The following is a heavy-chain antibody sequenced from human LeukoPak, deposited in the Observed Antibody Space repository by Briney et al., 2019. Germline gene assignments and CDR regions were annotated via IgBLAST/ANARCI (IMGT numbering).Heavy chain of an antibody. D-gene: IGHD6-19*01. CDR1: GYRFTGYY. CDR2: INPNSGGT. Sequence: ASVKVSCKASGYRFTGYYIHWVRQAPGQGLEWMGWINPNSGGTKYAQKFQGRVTMTRDTSISTAYMELSSLTSDDTALYYCATDGAVAGTAYPEYWGQGTLVTVSS. J-gene: IGHJ4*02. V-gene: IGHV1-2*02. CDR3: ATDGAVAGTAYPEY.